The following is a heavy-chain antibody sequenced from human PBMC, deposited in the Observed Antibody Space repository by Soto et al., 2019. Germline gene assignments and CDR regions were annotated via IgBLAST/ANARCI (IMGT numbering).Heavy chain of an antibody. J-gene: IGHJ5*02. CDR3: ATTSQVDWFDP. Sequence: GGSLRLSCAASGFTFSSYAMSWVPQAPGKGLGWVSAISGSGGSTYYADSVKGRFTISRDNSKNTLYLQMNSLRAEDTAVYYCATTSQVDWFDPWGQGTLVTVSS. D-gene: IGHD2-15*01. CDR1: GFTFSSYA. CDR2: ISGSGGST. V-gene: IGHV3-23*01.